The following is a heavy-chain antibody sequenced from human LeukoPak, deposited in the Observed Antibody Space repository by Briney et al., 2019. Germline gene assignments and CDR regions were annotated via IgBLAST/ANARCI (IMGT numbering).Heavy chain of an antibody. J-gene: IGHJ4*02. D-gene: IGHD3-22*01. CDR3: AREISGYSDY. CDR1: VYTFTGYY. Sequence: AAVKVSCKASVYTFTGYYMHWVRQAPGQGLECMGWINANSGDTKYAQKLQGRVTMPRDTSISTAYMELSRPRSDDTAMYYCAREISGYSDYWGQGTLVTVSS. CDR2: INANSGDT. V-gene: IGHV1-2*02.